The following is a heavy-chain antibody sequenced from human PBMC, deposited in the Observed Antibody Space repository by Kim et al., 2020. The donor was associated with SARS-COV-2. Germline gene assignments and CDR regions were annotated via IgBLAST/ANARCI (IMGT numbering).Heavy chain of an antibody. J-gene: IGHJ6*02. D-gene: IGHD6-13*01. Sequence: GGSLRLSCAASGLTVSSNYMNWVRQAPGKGLEWVSVIYSGGSTHYADSVKGRFTISRDNSKNTLYLHMNSLRAEDTAVYYCASIKIAAAGSFYYYGMDVWGQGTTVTVSS. CDR2: IYSGGST. V-gene: IGHV3-66*01. CDR1: GLTVSSNY. CDR3: ASIKIAAAGSFYYYGMDV.